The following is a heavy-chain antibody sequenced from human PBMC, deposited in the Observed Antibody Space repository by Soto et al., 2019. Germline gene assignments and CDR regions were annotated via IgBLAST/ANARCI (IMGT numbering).Heavy chain of an antibody. J-gene: IGHJ5*02. D-gene: IGHD6-19*01. CDR2: INPSGGST. CDR1: GYTFTDYY. CDR3: ARERQWLRRYWFDP. V-gene: IGHV1-46*01. Sequence: ASVKVSCKASGYTFTDYYIHWVRQAPGQGLEWMGMINPSGGSTDYAQKFRGRVTMTRDTSTSTVYMELSSLRSEDTAVYYCARERQWLRRYWFDPWGQGTLVTVSS.